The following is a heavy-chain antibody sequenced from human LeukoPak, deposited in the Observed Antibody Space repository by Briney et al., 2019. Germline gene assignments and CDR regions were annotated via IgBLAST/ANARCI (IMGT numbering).Heavy chain of an antibody. J-gene: IGHJ4*02. Sequence: SETLSLTCAVYGGSFSGYYWSWIRQPPGKGLEWIGEINYSGSTNYNPSLKSRVTISVDTSKNQFSLKLSSVTAADTAVYYCARIGVVLRLGPYYFDYWGQGTLVTVSS. V-gene: IGHV4-34*01. CDR1: GGSFSGYY. D-gene: IGHD3-3*01. CDR3: ARIGVVLRLGPYYFDY. CDR2: INYSGST.